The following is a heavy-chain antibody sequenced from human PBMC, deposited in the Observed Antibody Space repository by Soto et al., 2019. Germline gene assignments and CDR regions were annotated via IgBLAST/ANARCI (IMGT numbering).Heavy chain of an antibody. CDR2: INWNSGSI. D-gene: IGHD6-13*01. CDR1: GFPFDDYA. CDR3: VKDESINWYSGHFRH. J-gene: IGHJ1*01. Sequence: GGSLKLSCAASGFPFDDYAMHWVRQLPGKGLEWVSGINWNSGSIGYGDSVKGRFAISRDNAKNSLHLQMNSLSAEDTAFYYCVKDESINWYSGHFRHWGQGILVTVSS. V-gene: IGHV3-9*01.